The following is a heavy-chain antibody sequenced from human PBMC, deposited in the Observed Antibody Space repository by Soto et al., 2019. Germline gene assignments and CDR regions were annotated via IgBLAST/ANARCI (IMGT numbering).Heavy chain of an antibody. CDR3: ARGYTSGWTFDF. J-gene: IGHJ4*02. D-gene: IGHD6-19*01. CDR2: INCGSGNT. V-gene: IGHV1-3*01. Sequence: QVQLVQTGAEVKQPGASASVSCKASGYNFTTYVVPWLRQAPGQGPEWMGWINCGSGNTVYSQKFQGRVTFTRDTSARTAYMDQNSLTTGDTAVYYCARGYTSGWTFDFWGRGTLVTVSS. CDR1: GYNFTTYV.